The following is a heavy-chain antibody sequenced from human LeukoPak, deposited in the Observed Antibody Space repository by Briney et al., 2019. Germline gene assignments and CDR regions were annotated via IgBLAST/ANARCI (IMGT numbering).Heavy chain of an antibody. CDR2: ISGYNGNT. V-gene: IGHV1-18*01. Sequence: ASVKVSCKASGYTFNSYGITWVRQAPGQGLEWMGWISGYNGNTNYAQKLQGRVTMTTDTSTSTAYMELRSLRSDDTAVYYCARGPSTGFRESVLWFGELFHKKGGVYFDYWGQGTLVTVSS. J-gene: IGHJ4*02. CDR3: ARGPSTGFRESVLWFGELFHKKGGVYFDY. CDR1: GYTFNSYG. D-gene: IGHD3-10*01.